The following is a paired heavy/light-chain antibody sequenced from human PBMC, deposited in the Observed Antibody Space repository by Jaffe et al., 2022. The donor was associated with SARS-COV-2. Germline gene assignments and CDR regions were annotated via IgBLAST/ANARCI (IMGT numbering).Light chain of an antibody. V-gene: IGLV2-14*01. CDR2: DVS. J-gene: IGLJ2*01. Sequence: QSALTQPASLSGSPGQSITISCTGTSNDIGAFDHVSWYRQHPGTAPELIIFDVSNRPSGLFHRFSGSKSGNTASLIISGLQAEDEADYYCSSFALGYTLVVFGGGTRLTVL. CDR1: SNDIGAFDH. CDR3: SSFALGYTLVV.
Heavy chain of an antibody. CDR2: TSNDGTSK. J-gene: IGHJ4*02. CDR1: GFPSSSYA. V-gene: IGHV3-30*04. CDR3: ARGMGGSGSLHTRPLDS. D-gene: IGHD3-10*01. Sequence: QVQLVESGGGVVQPGTSLRLACAASGFPSSSYAIHWVRQAPGKGLEWVALTSNDGTSKYYADSVQGRFSIFRDNPKNTVFLQMNNLGVEDMAVYFCARGMGGSGSLHTRPLDSWGLGTLVTVSS.